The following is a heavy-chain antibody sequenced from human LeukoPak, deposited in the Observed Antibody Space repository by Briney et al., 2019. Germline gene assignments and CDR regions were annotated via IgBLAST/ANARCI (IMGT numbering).Heavy chain of an antibody. CDR2: IYSGGST. V-gene: IGHV3-66*01. Sequence: GGSLRLSCAASGFTVSSNYMSWVRQAPGKGLEWVSVIYSGGSTYYADAVKGRITISRVNAKNSLYLQMNSLRAEDTAVYYCARDMQGYCNGGSCTAFDSWGPGTLVTVSS. CDR3: ARDMQGYCNGGSCTAFDS. D-gene: IGHD2-15*01. J-gene: IGHJ4*02. CDR1: GFTVSSNY.